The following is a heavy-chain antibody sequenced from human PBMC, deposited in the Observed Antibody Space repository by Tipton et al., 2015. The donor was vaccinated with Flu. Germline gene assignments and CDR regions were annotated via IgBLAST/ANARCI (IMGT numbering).Heavy chain of an antibody. CDR2: IHRSGST. V-gene: IGHV4-38-2*02. CDR3: ARRDFSNYVSDPKNWFDP. J-gene: IGHJ5*02. D-gene: IGHD4-11*01. CDR1: GFTFGDYA. Sequence: LRLSCTASGFTFGDYAMGWVRQAPGKGLEWIATIHRSGSTYYNPSLKSRVTISVDTSKNQFSLEMRSVTAADMAVYYCARRDFSNYVSDPKNWFDPWGQGTLVTVSS.